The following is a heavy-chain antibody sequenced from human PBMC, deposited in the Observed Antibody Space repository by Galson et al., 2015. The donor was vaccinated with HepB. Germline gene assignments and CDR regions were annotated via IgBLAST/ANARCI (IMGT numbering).Heavy chain of an antibody. V-gene: IGHV3-23*01. Sequence: SLRLSCAASGFTFSSYAMSWVRQAPGKGLEWVSAISGSGGSTYYADSVKGRFTISRDNSKNTLYLQMNSLRAEDTAVYYCAKGVSGYSSSWYRDNWFDPWGQGTLVTVSS. CDR1: GFTFSSYA. CDR2: ISGSGGST. J-gene: IGHJ5*02. D-gene: IGHD6-13*01. CDR3: AKGVSGYSSSWYRDNWFDP.